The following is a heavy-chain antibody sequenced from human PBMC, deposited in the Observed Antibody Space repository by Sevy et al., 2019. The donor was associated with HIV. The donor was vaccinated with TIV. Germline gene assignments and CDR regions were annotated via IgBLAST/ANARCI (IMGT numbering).Heavy chain of an antibody. Sequence: GGSLRLSCAASGFTFSDYYMDWVRQAPGKGLEWVGRSRIKANSYTTEYAASVKGRFTISRDDSKNSLYLQMNGLKTEDTAVYYCASRVGMTGYWGQGTLVTVSS. J-gene: IGHJ4*02. D-gene: IGHD1-26*01. V-gene: IGHV3-72*01. CDR3: ASRVGMTGY. CDR2: SRIKANSYTT. CDR1: GFTFSDYY.